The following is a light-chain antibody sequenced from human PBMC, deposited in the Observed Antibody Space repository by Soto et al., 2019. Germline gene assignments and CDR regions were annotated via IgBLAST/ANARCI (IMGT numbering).Light chain of an antibody. CDR3: QQYGSAPFT. V-gene: IGKV3-20*01. CDR2: AAS. J-gene: IGKJ4*01. CDR1: QSISSGH. Sequence: EIVLTQSPGTLSLSPGERATLSCRASQSISSGHLAWYQQKSGQAPRLLIYAASNRAAGIPDRFSGSGSGTDFTLTISRLEPEDFAVYYCQQYGSAPFTFGGGTKVDIK.